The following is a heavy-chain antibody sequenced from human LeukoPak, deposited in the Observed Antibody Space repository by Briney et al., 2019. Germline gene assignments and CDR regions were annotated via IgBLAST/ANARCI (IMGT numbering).Heavy chain of an antibody. CDR2: SGGDEDSI. Sequence: AGGSLRLSCAASGLTFKNFAMSWVRQAPGKGLEWLAVSGGDEDSIHYADSVRGHFVISTDNSENTSYLHMNSLRAEDTAVYYCTIDLMTGFSSGWHFAYWGQGTLVTVSS. CDR1: GLTFKNFA. D-gene: IGHD6-19*01. V-gene: IGHV3-23*01. CDR3: TIDLMTGFSSGWHFAY. J-gene: IGHJ4*02.